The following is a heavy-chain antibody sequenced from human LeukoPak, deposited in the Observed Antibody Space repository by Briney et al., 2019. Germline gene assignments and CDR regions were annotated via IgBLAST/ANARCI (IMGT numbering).Heavy chain of an antibody. CDR3: AKVSGPPRFY. CDR1: GFTFSSYA. CDR2: ISGSGGST. Sequence: GGSLRLSCAASGFTFSSYAMSWVRQAPGKGLEWVSAISGSGGSTYYADSVEGRFSISRDNSKNTLYLQMNSLRAEDTAVYYCAKVSGPPRFYWGQGTLVTVSS. J-gene: IGHJ4*02. D-gene: IGHD3-10*01. V-gene: IGHV3-23*01.